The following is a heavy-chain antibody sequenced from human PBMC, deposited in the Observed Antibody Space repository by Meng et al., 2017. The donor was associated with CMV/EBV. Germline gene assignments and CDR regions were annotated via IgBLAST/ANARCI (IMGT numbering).Heavy chain of an antibody. CDR3: ARVGLPYYYYGMDV. CDR1: GGTFSSYA. D-gene: IGHD2-15*01. CDR2: IIPIFGTA. V-gene: IGHV1-69*06. J-gene: IGHJ6*02. Sequence: SVKVSCKASGGTFSSYAISWVRQAPGQGLEWMGGIIPIFGTANYAQKFQGRVTITADKSTSTAYMELSSLRSEDTAVYYCARVGLPYYYYGMDVWGQGTTVTVSS.